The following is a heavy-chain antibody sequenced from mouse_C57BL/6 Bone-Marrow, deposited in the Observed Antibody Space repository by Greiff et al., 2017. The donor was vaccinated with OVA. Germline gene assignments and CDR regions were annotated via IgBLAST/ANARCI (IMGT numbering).Heavy chain of an antibody. CDR1: GYTFTSYW. Sequence: QVQLKQPGAELVRPGTSVKLSCKASGYTFTSYWMHWVKQRPGQGLEWIGVIDPSDSYTNYNQKFKGKATLTVDTSTSTAYMQLSSLTSEDAAVYYCEGGWENYWGQGTTLTVSA. D-gene: IGHD1-1*02. CDR3: EGGWENY. V-gene: IGHV1-59*01. J-gene: IGHJ2*01. CDR2: IDPSDSYT.